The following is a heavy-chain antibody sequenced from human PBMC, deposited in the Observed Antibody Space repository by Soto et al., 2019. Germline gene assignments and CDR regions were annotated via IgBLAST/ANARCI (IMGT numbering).Heavy chain of an antibody. V-gene: IGHV4-59*08. D-gene: IGHD3-10*01. CDR2: IYDTGRT. Sequence: SETLSLTCTVSGGSISSFYWSWIRQSPGKGLEWIGSIYDTGRTNYNPSLESRVTISVDTSKNQFSLKLNSMTAADTAVYYCARHNYGSGSTYFDYWGQGTLVTVSS. CDR3: ARHNYGSGSTYFDY. CDR1: GGSISSFY. J-gene: IGHJ4*02.